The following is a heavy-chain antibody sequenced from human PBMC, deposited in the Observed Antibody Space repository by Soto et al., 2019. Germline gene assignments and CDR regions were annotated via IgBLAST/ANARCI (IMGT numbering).Heavy chain of an antibody. CDR3: AKGAMVRGVLTFFDY. CDR2: ISYDGSNK. Sequence: GGSLRLSCAASGFTFSSYGMHWVRQAPGKGLEWVAAISYDGSNKYYADSVKGRFTISRDNSKNTLYLQMNSLRAEDTAVYYCAKGAMVRGVLTFFDYWGQGTLVTVSS. V-gene: IGHV3-30*18. CDR1: GFTFSSYG. J-gene: IGHJ4*02. D-gene: IGHD3-10*01.